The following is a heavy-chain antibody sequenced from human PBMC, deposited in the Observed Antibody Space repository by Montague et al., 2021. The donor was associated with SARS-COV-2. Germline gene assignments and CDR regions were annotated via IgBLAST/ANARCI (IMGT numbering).Heavy chain of an antibody. V-gene: IGHV3-49*04. CDR2: IRSKAYGGTT. D-gene: IGHD6-13*01. CDR1: GFTFGDYA. Sequence: SLRLSCAASGFTFGDYAMSWVRQAPGKGLEWVGFIRSKAYGGTTEYAASVKGRFTISRDDSKSVAYLQMNSLKTEDTAVYYCTRPSGYSNIFRYYYYYMDVWGKGTTVTVSS. CDR3: TRPSGYSNIFRYYYYYMDV. J-gene: IGHJ6*03.